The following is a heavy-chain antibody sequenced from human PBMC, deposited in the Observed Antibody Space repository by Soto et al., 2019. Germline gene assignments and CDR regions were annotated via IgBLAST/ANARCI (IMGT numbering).Heavy chain of an antibody. D-gene: IGHD4-17*01. CDR2: IYYSGIT. CDR3: AKGDYGDYYFDY. CDR1: GGSISSGGYY. V-gene: IGHV4-31*03. Sequence: PSETLSLTCTVSGGSISSGGYYWSWIRQHPGKGLEWIGYIYYSGITYYNPSLKSRLTISIDTSKNQFSLKLSSVTAADTAVYYCAKGDYGDYYFDYWGQGTLVTVSS. J-gene: IGHJ4*02.